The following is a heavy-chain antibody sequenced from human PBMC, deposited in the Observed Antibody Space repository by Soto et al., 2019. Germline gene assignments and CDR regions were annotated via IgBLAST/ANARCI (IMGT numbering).Heavy chain of an antibody. D-gene: IGHD6-19*01. CDR2: ISTSGATR. Sequence: PGGSLRLSCVASGFTFSTDSMNWVRQAPGKGLERVAHISTSGATRYYADSVKGRFTISRDNAKTSLYLQMDSLRNEDTAVYYCARFFGSGFDYWGQGTLVTVSS. CDR3: ARFFGSGFDY. J-gene: IGHJ4*02. V-gene: IGHV3-48*02. CDR1: GFTFSTDS.